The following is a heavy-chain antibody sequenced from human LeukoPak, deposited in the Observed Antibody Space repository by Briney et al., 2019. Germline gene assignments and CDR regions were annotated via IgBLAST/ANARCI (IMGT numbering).Heavy chain of an antibody. D-gene: IGHD3-22*01. CDR1: GFTVSSNY. J-gene: IGHJ4*02. CDR2: IYSGGST. Sequence: GGSLRLSCAASGFTVSSNYMSWVRQAPGKGLEWVSVIYSGGSTYYADSVKGRFTISRDNSKNTLYLQMNSLRAEDTAVYYCAREGYYYDSSGYHYYWGQGTLVTVSS. CDR3: AREGYYYDSSGYHYY. V-gene: IGHV3-53*01.